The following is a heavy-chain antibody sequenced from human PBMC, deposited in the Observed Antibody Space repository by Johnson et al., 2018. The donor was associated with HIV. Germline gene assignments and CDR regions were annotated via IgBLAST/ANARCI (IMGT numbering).Heavy chain of an antibody. Sequence: QMQLVESGGGVVQPGRSLRLSFAASGFTFSSYAMHWVRQAPGKGLEWVAVISYDGSNKYYADSVKGRFTISRDNSKNTLYLQMNSLRAEDTAVYYCARGYILTGYSGAFDMWGQGTMVTVSS. CDR1: GFTFSSYA. J-gene: IGHJ3*02. D-gene: IGHD3-9*01. CDR2: ISYDGSNK. CDR3: ARGYILTGYSGAFDM. V-gene: IGHV3-30*04.